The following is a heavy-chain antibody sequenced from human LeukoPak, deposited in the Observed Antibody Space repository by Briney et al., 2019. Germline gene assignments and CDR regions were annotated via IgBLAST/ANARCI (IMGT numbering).Heavy chain of an antibody. CDR1: GGSISSYY. V-gene: IGHV4-59*12. D-gene: IGHD3-10*01. CDR3: ARGVRGVIITDAFDI. J-gene: IGHJ3*02. Sequence: SETLSLTCTVSGGSISSYYWSWIRQPPGKGLEWIGYIYYSGSPNYNPSLKSRVTISVDTSKNQFSLKLSSVTAADTAVYYCARGVRGVIITDAFDIWGQGTMVTVSS. CDR2: IYYSGSP.